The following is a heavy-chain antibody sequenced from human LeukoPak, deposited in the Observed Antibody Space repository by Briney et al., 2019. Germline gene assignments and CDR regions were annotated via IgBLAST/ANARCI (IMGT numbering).Heavy chain of an antibody. CDR2: ISSNGGST. J-gene: IGHJ4*02. CDR1: GFTFSSYA. CDR3: VKDSPPVQQLGLFDY. D-gene: IGHD6-13*01. V-gene: IGHV3-64D*06. Sequence: GGSLRLSCSASGFTFSSYAMHWVRQAPGKGLEYVSAISSNGGSTYYADSVKGRFTISRDNSKNTLYPQMSSLRAEDTAVYYCVKDSPPVQQLGLFDYWGQGTLVTVSS.